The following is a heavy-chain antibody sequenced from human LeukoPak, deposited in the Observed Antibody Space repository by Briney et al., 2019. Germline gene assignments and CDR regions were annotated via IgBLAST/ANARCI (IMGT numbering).Heavy chain of an antibody. CDR1: GFTSGHIFSSYW. D-gene: IGHD3-9*01. J-gene: IGHJ4*02. CDR3: TADGFRYFDWLLS. CDR2: IKSKTDGGTT. V-gene: IGHV3-15*01. Sequence: PGGSLRLSCVASGFTSGHIFSSYWMSWVRQAPGKGLEWVGRIKSKTDGGTTDYAAPVKGRFTISRDDSKNTLYLQMNSLKTEDTAVYLCTADGFRYFDWLLSWGQGTLVTVSS.